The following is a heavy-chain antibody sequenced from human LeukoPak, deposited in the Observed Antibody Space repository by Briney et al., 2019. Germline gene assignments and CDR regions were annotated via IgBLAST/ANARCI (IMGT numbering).Heavy chain of an antibody. CDR1: GGSISSYY. Sequence: SETLSLTCTVSGGSISSYYWSWIRQPPGKGLEWIGYIYYSGSTNYNPSLKSRVTISVDTSKNQFSLKLSSVTAADTAVYYCARHDGYSSGWCSDYWGQGTLVTVSS. J-gene: IGHJ4*02. CDR3: ARHDGYSSGWCSDY. CDR2: IYYSGST. D-gene: IGHD6-19*01. V-gene: IGHV4-59*08.